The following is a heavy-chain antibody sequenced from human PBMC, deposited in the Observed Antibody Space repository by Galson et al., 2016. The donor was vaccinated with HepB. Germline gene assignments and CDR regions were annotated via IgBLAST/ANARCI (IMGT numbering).Heavy chain of an antibody. CDR2: INHSGST. CDR1: GGSFSGYY. J-gene: IGHJ6*02. CDR3: ARDPFRDSYGWGSYLTGRQVSERIRNYGMDV. V-gene: IGHV4-34*01. D-gene: IGHD3-10*01. Sequence: SETLSLTCTVHGGSFSGYYWNWIRQPPGKGLEWIGEINHSGSTIYNPSLTSRVTISMDTSENQFSLRLTSVTAADTAVYYCARDPFRDSYGWGSYLTGRQVSERIRNYGMDVWGQGTTVTVSS.